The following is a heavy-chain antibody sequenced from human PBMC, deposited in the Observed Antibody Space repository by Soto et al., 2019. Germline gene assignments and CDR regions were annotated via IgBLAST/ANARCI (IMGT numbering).Heavy chain of an antibody. CDR2: ISAYNGNT. CDR3: ARDIVVVPAAIEGGRNAFDI. V-gene: IGHV1-18*01. D-gene: IGHD2-2*02. CDR1: GYTFTSYG. J-gene: IGHJ3*02. Sequence: GESLKISCKASGYTFTSYGISWVRQAPGQGLEWMGWISAYNGNTNYAQKLQGRVTMTTDTSTSTAYMELRSLRSDDTAVYYCARDIVVVPAAIEGGRNAFDIWGQGTMVTVSS.